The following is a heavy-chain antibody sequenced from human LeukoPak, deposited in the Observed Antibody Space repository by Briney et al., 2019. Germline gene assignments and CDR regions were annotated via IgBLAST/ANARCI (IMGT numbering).Heavy chain of an antibody. J-gene: IGHJ1*01. CDR2: IYYSGST. V-gene: IGHV4-39*07. CDR3: GRAFYYDSSERYFQH. CDR1: GGSISSSSYY. D-gene: IGHD3-22*01. Sequence: PSETLSLTCTVSGGSISSSSYYWGWIRQPPGKGLEWIGSIYYSGSTYYNPSLKSRVTISVDTSKNQFSLKLSSVTAADTAVYYCGRAFYYDSSERYFQHWGQGTLVTVSS.